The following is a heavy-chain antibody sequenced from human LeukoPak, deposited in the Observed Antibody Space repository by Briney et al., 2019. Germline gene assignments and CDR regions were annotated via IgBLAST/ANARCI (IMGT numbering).Heavy chain of an antibody. CDR2: INAGNGNT. D-gene: IGHD6-13*01. CDR1: GYTFTSYA. Sequence: GASVKVSCKASGYTFTSYAMHWVRQAPGQRLEWMGWINAGNGNTKYSQEFQGRVTITRDTSASTAYMELSSLRSEDMAVYYCAREVGLAAAGTFPRDNWFDPWGQGTLVTVSS. V-gene: IGHV1-3*03. J-gene: IGHJ5*02. CDR3: AREVGLAAAGTFPRDNWFDP.